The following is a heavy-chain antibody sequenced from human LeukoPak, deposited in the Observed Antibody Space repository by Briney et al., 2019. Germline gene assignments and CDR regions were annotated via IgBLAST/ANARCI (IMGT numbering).Heavy chain of an antibody. V-gene: IGHV3-21*01. CDR1: GFTFSTYW. Sequence: GGSLRLSCSASGFTFSTYWMSWVRQAPGKGLEWVSSISSSTSYIYYADSMKGRFTISRDNAKNSLFLQMNSLRAGDTAVYYCARAETYYYDSSGYSPDYWGQGTLVTVSS. J-gene: IGHJ4*02. CDR2: ISSSTSYI. D-gene: IGHD3-22*01. CDR3: ARAETYYYDSSGYSPDY.